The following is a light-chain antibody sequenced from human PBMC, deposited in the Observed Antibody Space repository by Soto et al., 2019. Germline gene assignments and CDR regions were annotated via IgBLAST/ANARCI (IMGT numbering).Light chain of an antibody. V-gene: IGLV7-43*01. J-gene: IGLJ2*01. Sequence: QAVVTQEPSLTVSPGGTVTLTCASSSGAVTSGYYPNWFQQKPGQPPRVLIYSTSNRHSWTPARFSGSLLGGEAALTLSGVQPEDEAEYYCLLYYGDFWVFGGGTKLTVL. CDR1: SGAVTSGYY. CDR3: LLYYGDFWV. CDR2: STS.